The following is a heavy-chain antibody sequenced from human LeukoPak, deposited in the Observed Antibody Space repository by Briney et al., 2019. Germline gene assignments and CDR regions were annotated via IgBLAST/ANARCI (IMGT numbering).Heavy chain of an antibody. D-gene: IGHD3-10*01. V-gene: IGHV1-24*01. CDR2: FDPEDGET. J-gene: IGHJ6*02. CDR1: GYTLTELS. CDR3: AGSITMVRGVYGMDV. Sequence: ASVKVSCKVSGYTLTELSMHWVRQAPGKGLEWRGGFDPEDGETIYAQKFQGRVTMTEDTSTDTAYMELSRLRSDDTAVYYCAGSITMVRGVYGMDVWGQGTTVTVSS.